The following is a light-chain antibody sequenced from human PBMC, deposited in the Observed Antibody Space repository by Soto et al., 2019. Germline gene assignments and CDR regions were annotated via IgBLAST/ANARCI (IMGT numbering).Light chain of an antibody. Sequence: EIVPTQSPATLSVSPGERATLSCRASQSVRSNLAWYQKKPGQAPSLLIYGASTRATGIPARFSGSGSGTDFTLTISSLQSEDFAVYYCQQYNNWPALTFGGGTKVEIK. CDR3: QQYNNWPALT. CDR2: GAS. J-gene: IGKJ4*01. CDR1: QSVRSN. V-gene: IGKV3-15*01.